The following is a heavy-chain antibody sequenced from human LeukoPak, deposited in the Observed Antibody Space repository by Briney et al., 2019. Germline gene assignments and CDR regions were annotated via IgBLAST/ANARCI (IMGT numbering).Heavy chain of an antibody. CDR3: AREASGSYFR. J-gene: IGHJ4*02. D-gene: IGHD1-26*01. CDR2: IYHSGST. V-gene: IGHV4-30-2*01. Sequence: TSETLSLTCAVSGGSISSGGYSWSWIRQPPGKGLEWIGYIYHSGSTYYNPSLKSRVTISVDRSKNQFSLKLSSVTAADTAVYYCAREASGSYFRWGQGTLVTVSS. CDR1: GGSISSGGYS.